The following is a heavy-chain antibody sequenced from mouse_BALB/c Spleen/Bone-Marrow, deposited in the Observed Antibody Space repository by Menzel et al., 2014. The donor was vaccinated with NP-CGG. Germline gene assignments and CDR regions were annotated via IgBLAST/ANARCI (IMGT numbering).Heavy chain of an antibody. D-gene: IGHD2-1*01. Sequence: EVHLVESGGGLVKPGGSLKLSCAASGLAFSRYDMSWVRQTPEKRLEWVAYISSGGGSTYYPDTVKGRFTISRDNAKNTLYLQMSSLKSEDTAMYYCARHDYYGNPFAYWGQGTLVTVSA. CDR3: ARHDYYGNPFAY. CDR2: ISSGGGST. J-gene: IGHJ3*01. CDR1: GLAFSRYD. V-gene: IGHV5-12-1*01.